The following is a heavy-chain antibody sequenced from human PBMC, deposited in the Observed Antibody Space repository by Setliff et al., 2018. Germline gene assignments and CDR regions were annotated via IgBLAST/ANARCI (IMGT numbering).Heavy chain of an antibody. D-gene: IGHD2-8*01. CDR2: ISAYNDNT. Sequence: ASVKVSCKASGYMFKSYGINWMRQAPGQGFEWMGWISAYNDNTKSAQKFQGRVTMTTDSSTSTAYMELRSLTSDDTAVYYCSRLVRYCTTTACQRASGAEVWGQGTVVTVSS. CDR3: SRLVRYCTTTACQRASGAEV. J-gene: IGHJ4*02. CDR1: GYMFKSYG. V-gene: IGHV1-18*04.